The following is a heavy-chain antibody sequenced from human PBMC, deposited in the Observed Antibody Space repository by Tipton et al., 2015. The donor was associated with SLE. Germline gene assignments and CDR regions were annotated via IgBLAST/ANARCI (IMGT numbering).Heavy chain of an antibody. CDR1: GGSISSGSYY. CDR3: ARVPGEWEPNADAFDI. D-gene: IGHD1-26*01. CDR2: IYTSGST. Sequence: TLSLTCTVSGGSISSGSYYWSWLRQPAGKGLEWIGHIYTSGSTNYNPSLKSRVTISVDTSKNQFSLKLSSVTAADTAVYYCARVPGEWEPNADAFDIWGQGTMVTVSS. J-gene: IGHJ3*02. V-gene: IGHV4-61*09.